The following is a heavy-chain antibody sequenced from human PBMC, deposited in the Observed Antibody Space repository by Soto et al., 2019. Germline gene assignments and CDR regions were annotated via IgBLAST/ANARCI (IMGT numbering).Heavy chain of an antibody. CDR3: ARDFAYFDS. CDR2: INHSGST. Sequence: SETLSLTCAVYGGSFSGYYWSWIRQPPGKGLEWIGEINHSGSTNYNPSLKSRVSISMDTSKNQFSLNLDSVTAADTAVYFCARDFAYFDSWGQGTLVTVSS. J-gene: IGHJ4*02. V-gene: IGHV4-34*01. CDR1: GGSFSGYY. D-gene: IGHD3-3*01.